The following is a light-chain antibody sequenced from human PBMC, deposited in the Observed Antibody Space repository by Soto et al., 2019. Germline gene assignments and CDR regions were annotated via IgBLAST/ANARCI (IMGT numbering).Light chain of an antibody. CDR1: QSISSY. J-gene: IGKJ1*01. CDR3: QQSYSTPRT. CDR2: AAS. Sequence: DIQMTQSPSSLSASVGDRLSITCPASQSISSYLHWYQQKSGKAPKLLIYAASSLQSGVPSRFSGSGSGTDFTLTISSLQPEDFATYFCQQSYSTPRTFGQGTKVEIK. V-gene: IGKV1-39*01.